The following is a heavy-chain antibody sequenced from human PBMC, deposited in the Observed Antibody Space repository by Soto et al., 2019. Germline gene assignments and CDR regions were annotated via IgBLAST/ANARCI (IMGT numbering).Heavy chain of an antibody. Sequence: EVQLLESGGGLVQPGGSLRLSCAASGFTFNNFAMTWVRQAPGKGLGWVPVFSGGGGTTSYAASVKGRFPVSGDGSKTTLYLQMSSLRAEDTALYYCAKGRGGSGSLTPRVDFWGQGTLVTVSS. J-gene: IGHJ4*02. D-gene: IGHD3-10*01. CDR3: AKGRGGSGSLTPRVDF. CDR1: GFTFNNFA. V-gene: IGHV3-23*01. CDR2: FSGGGGTT.